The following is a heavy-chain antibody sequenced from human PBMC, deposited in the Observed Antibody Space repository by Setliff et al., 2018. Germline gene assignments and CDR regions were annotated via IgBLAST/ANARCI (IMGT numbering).Heavy chain of an antibody. V-gene: IGHV4-31*03. CDR2: IYYSGST. CDR1: GGSFSSDTYC. CDR3: ARAPPNRYSGSYEYFYMDV. D-gene: IGHD1-26*01. Sequence: SETLSLTCPVSGGSFSSDTYCWNWIRQHPGKGLEWHKCIYYSGSTYYNPSLESRVIMSVDTSNNQFSLKLSSVTAADTAVYYCARAPPNRYSGSYEYFYMDVWGKGTTVTV. J-gene: IGHJ6*03.